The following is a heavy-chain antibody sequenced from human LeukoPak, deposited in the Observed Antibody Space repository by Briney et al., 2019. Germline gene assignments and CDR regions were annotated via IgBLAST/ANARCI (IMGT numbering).Heavy chain of an antibody. J-gene: IGHJ5*02. D-gene: IGHD3-22*01. CDR2: IIPIFGTA. CDR3: ARTRATYYYDSGGYTNWFDP. CDR1: GGTFSSYA. Sequence: SVKVSCKASGGTFSSYAISWVRQAPGQGLEWMGGIIPIFGTANYAQKFQGRVTITADESTGTAYMELSSLRSEDTAVYYCARTRATYYYDSGGYTNWFDPWGQGTLVTVSS. V-gene: IGHV1-69*13.